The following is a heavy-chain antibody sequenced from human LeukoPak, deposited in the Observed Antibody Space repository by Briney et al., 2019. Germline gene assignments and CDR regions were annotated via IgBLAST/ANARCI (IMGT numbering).Heavy chain of an antibody. CDR1: GFTLSDYY. V-gene: IGHV3-11*04. CDR2: ISSSGSTI. D-gene: IGHD2-15*01. Sequence: GGSLRLSCAASGFTLSDYYMSWIRQAPGKGLEWVTYISSSGSTIYYADSVKGRFTISRDNSKNTLYLQMNSLRAEDTAVYYCARDRIQEYYFDYWGQGTLVTVSS. CDR3: ARDRIQEYYFDY. J-gene: IGHJ4*02.